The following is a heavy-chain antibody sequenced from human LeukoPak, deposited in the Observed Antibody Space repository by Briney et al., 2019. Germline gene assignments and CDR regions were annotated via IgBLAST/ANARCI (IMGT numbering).Heavy chain of an antibody. D-gene: IGHD3-9*01. CDR1: GFTFNSYS. Sequence: PWGSLSLTCAASGFTFNSYSLHWVRPAPGKGLEWVAVIWYDGSNKYYEDPVKVRFTISRDNTKNTLYLQMNSLRAEDTAVYYCAKDPDILTGYYSPGYMDVWGKGTTVTVSS. CDR3: AKDPDILTGYYSPGYMDV. V-gene: IGHV3-33*06. CDR2: IWYDGSNK. J-gene: IGHJ6*03.